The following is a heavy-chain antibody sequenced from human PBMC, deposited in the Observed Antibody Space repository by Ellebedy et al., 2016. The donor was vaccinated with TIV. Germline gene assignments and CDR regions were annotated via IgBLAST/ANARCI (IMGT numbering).Heavy chain of an antibody. CDR3: ARGACSGGSCYRDY. Sequence: AASVKVSCKASGYTFTGYYMHWARQAPGQGLEWMGWINPNSGGTNYAQKFQGRVTMTRDTSISTAYMELSRLRSDDTAVYYCARGACSGGSCYRDYWGQGTLVTVSS. V-gene: IGHV1-2*02. CDR1: GYTFTGYY. J-gene: IGHJ4*02. D-gene: IGHD2-15*01. CDR2: INPNSGGT.